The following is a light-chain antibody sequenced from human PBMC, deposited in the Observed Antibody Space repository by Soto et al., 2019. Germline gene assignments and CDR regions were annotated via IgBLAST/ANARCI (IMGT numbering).Light chain of an antibody. V-gene: IGKV1-17*01. CDR2: VXS. CDR3: QHYKSYSEA. Sequence: EIQMTQSPSSLSTSLVDRVTIISXASQSIRNDVGWYQQKQGQHPKRXXYVXSRLERGGPSRLSGSGSGTEFTLTISSLHPSDFANYYCQHYKSYSEAFGQGTKVDI. J-gene: IGKJ1*01. CDR1: QSIRND.